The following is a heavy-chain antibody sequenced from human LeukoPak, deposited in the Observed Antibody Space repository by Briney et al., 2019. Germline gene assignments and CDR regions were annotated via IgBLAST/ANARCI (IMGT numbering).Heavy chain of an antibody. Sequence: SETLSLTCTVSGGSISSYYWSWIRQPAGKGLEWVGRIYTSGSTNYNPSLKSRVTMSVDTSKNQFSLKLSSVTAADTAVYYCARVRGPYDILTGFDYWGQGTLVTVSS. J-gene: IGHJ4*02. V-gene: IGHV4-4*07. D-gene: IGHD3-9*01. CDR2: IYTSGST. CDR3: ARVRGPYDILTGFDY. CDR1: GGSISSYY.